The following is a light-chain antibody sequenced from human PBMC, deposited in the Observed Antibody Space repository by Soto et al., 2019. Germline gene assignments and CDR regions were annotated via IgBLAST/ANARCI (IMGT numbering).Light chain of an antibody. Sequence: EIVLTQSPATLSLSPGERATLSCRASQIVSSYLAWYQHKPGQAPRLLIYDASNRATGIPARFSGSGSGTDFTLTISSLEPEDFAVYYCQQRSNWPPTWTFGQGTKVEI. V-gene: IGKV3-11*01. CDR2: DAS. CDR1: QIVSSY. CDR3: QQRSNWPPTWT. J-gene: IGKJ1*01.